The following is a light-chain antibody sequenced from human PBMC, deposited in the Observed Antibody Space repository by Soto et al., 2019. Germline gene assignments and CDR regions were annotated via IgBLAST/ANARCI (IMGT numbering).Light chain of an antibody. CDR1: QGISSS. V-gene: IGKV1D-13*01. J-gene: IGKJ4*01. CDR2: DAS. Sequence: AIQLTQSPSSLSASVGDRVTVTCRASQGISSSLAWYQQKPGRAPKLLIYDASNLEGGVPSRFSGRGSETDFALTISRLQPEDFATYYCQQFNNYPLTFGGGTKVEIK. CDR3: QQFNNYPLT.